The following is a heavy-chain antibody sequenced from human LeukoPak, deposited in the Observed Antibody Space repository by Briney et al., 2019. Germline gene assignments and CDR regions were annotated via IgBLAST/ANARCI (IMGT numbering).Heavy chain of an antibody. J-gene: IGHJ4*02. Sequence: GMSLRLSCAASGFTFRSYCMTWVRQAPGKGLEWVANINDDATETNYIDSVKGRFTISRDNVRNSLHLQMDSLRAEDTAVYYCSGGGGRESDFWGQGTLVTVSS. V-gene: IGHV3-7*03. CDR2: INDDATET. CDR3: SGGGGRESDF. CDR1: GFTFRSYC. D-gene: IGHD1-26*01.